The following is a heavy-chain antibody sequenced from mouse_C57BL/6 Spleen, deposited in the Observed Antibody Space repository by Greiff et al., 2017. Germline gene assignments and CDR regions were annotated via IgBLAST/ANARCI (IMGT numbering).Heavy chain of an antibody. CDR1: GFTFSSYA. D-gene: IGHD1-1*01. CDR2: ISRGGDYI. CDR3: TSARMTTVVSHAMDY. J-gene: IGHJ4*01. V-gene: IGHV5-9-1*02. Sequence: EVKLVESGEGLVKPGGSLKISCAASGFTFSSYAMSWVRQTPEKRLEWVAYISRGGDYIYYADTVKGRFTISRDNARNTLYLQMSSLKSEDTAMYDCTSARMTTVVSHAMDYWGQGTSVTVSS.